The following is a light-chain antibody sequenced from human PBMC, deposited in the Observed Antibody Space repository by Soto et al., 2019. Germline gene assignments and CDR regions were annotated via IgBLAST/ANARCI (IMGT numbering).Light chain of an antibody. V-gene: IGKV1-5*01. J-gene: IGKJ1*01. CDR2: DAS. Sequence: DIQMTQSPSTLSASVGDRVTITCRASQNINNWLAWYQQKPGKAPNVLIYDASSLKSGVPSRFSGSGSGTEFTLTISSLQPDDFATDYCQQYDTYSPTFGQGTKVEIK. CDR1: QNINNW. CDR3: QQYDTYSPT.